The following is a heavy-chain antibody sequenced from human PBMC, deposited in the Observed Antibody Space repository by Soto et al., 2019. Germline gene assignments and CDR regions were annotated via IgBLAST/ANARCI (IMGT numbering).Heavy chain of an antibody. CDR3: ARGSCYYDSYGYYEDHP. V-gene: IGHV1-69*02. Sequence: ASVKVSCKASGGTFSSYNISWVRQAPGQGLEWMGRIIPILGIANYAQKFQGRVTITAYKSMSTAYMELSSLRAEYTAVYYCARGSCYYDSYGYYEDHPWGQGTLVTVSS. CDR1: GGTFSSYN. CDR2: IIPILGIA. J-gene: IGHJ5*02. D-gene: IGHD3-22*01.